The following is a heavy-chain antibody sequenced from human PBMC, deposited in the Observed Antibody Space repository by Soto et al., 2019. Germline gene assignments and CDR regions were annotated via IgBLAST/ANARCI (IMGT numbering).Heavy chain of an antibody. D-gene: IGHD3-10*01. CDR3: ARERAMGRGDSTCDY. V-gene: IGHV4-30-4*01. CDR2: IYYSGST. CDR1: GGSISSGDYY. J-gene: IGHJ4*02. Sequence: QVQLQESGPGLVKPSQTLSLTCTVSGGSISSGDYYWSWIRQPPGKGLEWIGYIYYSGSTYYNPSLETRVTISVDTSKNQCSLKLSSVTAADTAVYYCARERAMGRGDSTCDYWGQGTLVTVS.